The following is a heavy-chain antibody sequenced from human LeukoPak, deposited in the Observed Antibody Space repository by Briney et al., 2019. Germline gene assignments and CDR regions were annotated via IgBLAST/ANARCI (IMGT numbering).Heavy chain of an antibody. D-gene: IGHD6-19*01. CDR2: MNPNSVDT. V-gene: IGHV1-2*02. Sequence: ASVKVSCKTSGYTFTAYYIHWLRQAPRQALEWLGWMNPNSVDTKYAQTFQGRVTLTRDTSISTAYLELSSLTSDDTAVYFCARQGSNSSGWYPVDDWGQGTLVTVSS. CDR3: ARQGSNSSGWYPVDD. J-gene: IGHJ4*02. CDR1: GYTFTAYY.